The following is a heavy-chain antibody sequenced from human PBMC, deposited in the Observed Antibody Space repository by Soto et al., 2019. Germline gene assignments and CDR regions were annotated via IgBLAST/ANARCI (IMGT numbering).Heavy chain of an antibody. Sequence: QVQLVESGGGVVQPGRSLRLSCAASGFTFSSYGMHWVRQAPGKGLEWVAVIWYDGSNKYYADSVKGRFTISRDNSKNTLYLQRNSLRAEAKAVYYCAREGRDYRSGWSNAFDIWGQVTLVTVSS. J-gene: IGHJ3*02. V-gene: IGHV3-33*01. CDR1: GFTFSSYG. CDR2: IWYDGSNK. D-gene: IGHD6-19*01. CDR3: AREGRDYRSGWSNAFDI.